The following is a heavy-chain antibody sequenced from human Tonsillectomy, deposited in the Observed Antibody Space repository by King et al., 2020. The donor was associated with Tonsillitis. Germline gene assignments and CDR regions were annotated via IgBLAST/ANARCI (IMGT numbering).Heavy chain of an antibody. V-gene: IGHV1-18*04. CDR1: GYTFTSYG. D-gene: IGHD6-13*01. Sequence: VQLVESGAEVKKPGASVKVSCKASGYTFTSYGISWVRQAPGQGLEWMGWISAYNDNTNYAQKLQGRVTMTTDTSTSTAYMELRSLRSDDTAVYYCARSTGYSSSWDGSWFDPWGQGTLVTVSS. J-gene: IGHJ5*02. CDR2: ISAYNDNT. CDR3: ARSTGYSSSWDGSWFDP.